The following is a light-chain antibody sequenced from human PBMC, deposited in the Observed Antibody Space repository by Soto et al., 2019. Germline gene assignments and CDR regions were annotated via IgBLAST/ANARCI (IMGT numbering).Light chain of an antibody. Sequence: DIVMTQSPDSLAVSLGERATINCKSSQSVLYSSDKKNYLAWYQKKPGQPPKLLIYWASTRESGVPDRFSGSGSETDFTLTISSLQAEDVAVYYCQQYYSRPLTFGGGTKVEIK. J-gene: IGKJ4*01. V-gene: IGKV4-1*01. CDR3: QQYYSRPLT. CDR2: WAS. CDR1: QSVLYSSDKKNY.